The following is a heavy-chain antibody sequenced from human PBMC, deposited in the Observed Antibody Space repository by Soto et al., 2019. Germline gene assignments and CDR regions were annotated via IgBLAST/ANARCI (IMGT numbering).Heavy chain of an antibody. V-gene: IGHV3-33*01. CDR1: GFTFSSYG. D-gene: IGHD3-16*01. J-gene: IGHJ3*02. CDR3: ARDLGGDAFDI. Sequence: GGSLRLSCAASGFTFSSYGMHWVRQAPGKGLEWVAVIWYDGSNKYYADSVKGRFTISRDNSKNTLYLQMNSLRAEDTAVYYCARDLGGDAFDIWCQGTMVTVS. CDR2: IWYDGSNK.